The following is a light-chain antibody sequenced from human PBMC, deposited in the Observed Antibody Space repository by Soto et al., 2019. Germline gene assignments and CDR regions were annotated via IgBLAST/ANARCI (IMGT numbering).Light chain of an antibody. J-gene: IGLJ1*01. CDR1: SSDVGGYNY. Sequence: QSALTQPRSVSGSPGQSVTISCTGTSSDVGGYNYVSWYQQHPGKAPKLMIYDVSKRPSGVPDRFSGSKSGNTASLTISGLQAEDEADYYCCSYAGSYRVFGTGTSSPS. V-gene: IGLV2-11*01. CDR3: CSYAGSYRV. CDR2: DVS.